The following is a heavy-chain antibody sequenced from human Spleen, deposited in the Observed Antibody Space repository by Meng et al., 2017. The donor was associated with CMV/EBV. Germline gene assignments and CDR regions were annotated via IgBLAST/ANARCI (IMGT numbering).Heavy chain of an antibody. CDR2: VWNDGSNE. Sequence: GGSLRLSCVASGFSFSTNGMHWVRQAPGKGLEWVAVVWNDGSNEHYVDSVKGRFIISRDNSKNTVYLQMNSLRVEDTAVYYCAKEKFSHSSGRLVGPDNWGQGTLVTVSS. V-gene: IGHV3-33*06. CDR3: AKEKFSHSSGRLVGPDN. J-gene: IGHJ4*02. CDR1: GFSFSTNG. D-gene: IGHD6-6*01.